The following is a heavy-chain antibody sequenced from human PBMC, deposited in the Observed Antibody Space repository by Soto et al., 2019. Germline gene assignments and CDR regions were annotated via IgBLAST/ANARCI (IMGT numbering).Heavy chain of an antibody. CDR3: VKDTYYYDSSGYLGAFDI. D-gene: IGHD3-22*01. V-gene: IGHV3-64D*08. J-gene: IGHJ3*02. CDR1: GFTFSSYA. CDR2: ISSNGGST. Sequence: GGSLRLSCSASGFTFSSYAMHWVRQAPGKGLEYVSAISSNGGSTYYADSVKGRFTISRDNSKNTLYLQMSSLRAEDTAVYYCVKDTYYYDSSGYLGAFDIWGQGTMVTVSS.